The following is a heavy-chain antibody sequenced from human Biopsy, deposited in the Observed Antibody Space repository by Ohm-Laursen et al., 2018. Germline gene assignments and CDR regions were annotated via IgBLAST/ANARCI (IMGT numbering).Heavy chain of an antibody. CDR3: ARRSAANWYFNL. V-gene: IGHV4-59*08. D-gene: IGHD6-25*01. J-gene: IGHJ2*01. CDR1: GESFNGYY. CDR2: IYNTGDT. Sequence: SETLSLTCAVYGESFNGYYWSWIRQPPGKGLEPIGYIYNTGDTTYNPSLQSRVTISLDTSNNQLSLRLRSVAAADAAVYYCARRSAANWYFNLWGRGTLVTVSS.